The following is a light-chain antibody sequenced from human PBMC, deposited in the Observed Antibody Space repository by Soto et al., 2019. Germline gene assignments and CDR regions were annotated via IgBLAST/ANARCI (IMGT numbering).Light chain of an antibody. J-gene: IGKJ2*01. V-gene: IGKV1-5*03. CDR1: QSISSW. Sequence: DIQMTQSPSTLSASVGDRVTITCRASQSISSWLAWYQQKPGKAPKLLIYKASSLESGVPSRFSGSGSGTEFTLNISSLQPDDFAPYYCQQYNSYSPYTFGQGTKLEIK. CDR3: QQYNSYSPYT. CDR2: KAS.